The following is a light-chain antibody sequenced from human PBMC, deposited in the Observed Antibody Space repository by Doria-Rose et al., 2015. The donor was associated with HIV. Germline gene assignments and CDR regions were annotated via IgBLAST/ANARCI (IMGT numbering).Light chain of an antibody. CDR1: QRVKSSY. CDR2: DAS. V-gene: IGKV3-20*01. Sequence: TQSPGTLSLSPGERATLSCRASQRVKSSYLAWYQHKPGQADRLLIYDASNRVPGIPDRFSGSWSVTDFTLTISRLEPEDVAVYYCQQYGTSRGTFGQGTRLEIK. J-gene: IGKJ5*01. CDR3: QQYGTSRGT.